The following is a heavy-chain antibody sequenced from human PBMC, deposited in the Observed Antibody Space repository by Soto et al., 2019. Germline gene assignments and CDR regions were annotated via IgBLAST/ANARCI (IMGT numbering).Heavy chain of an antibody. CDR1: GGSFSGYY. V-gene: IGHV4-34*01. Sequence: QVQLQQWGAGLLKPSETLSLTCAVYGGSFSGYYWSWIRQPPGKGLEWIEEINHSGSTNYNPSLKSRVTISVDTSKNQFSLKLSSVTAADTAVYYCARGVLRSAPLDYWGQGTLVTVSS. D-gene: IGHD3-3*01. J-gene: IGHJ4*02. CDR3: ARGVLRSAPLDY. CDR2: INHSGST.